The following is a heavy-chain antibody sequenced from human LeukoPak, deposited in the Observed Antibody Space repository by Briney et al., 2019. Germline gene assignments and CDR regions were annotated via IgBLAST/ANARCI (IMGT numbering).Heavy chain of an antibody. V-gene: IGHV3-21*04. CDR1: GFTFSSYS. J-gene: IGHJ4*02. CDR3: AKDQELVPNY. D-gene: IGHD6-13*01. CDR2: ISSSSSYI. Sequence: GGSLRLSCAASGFTFSSYSMNWVRQAPGKGLEWVSSISSSSSYIYYADSVKGRFTISRDNAKNSLYLQMNSLRAEDTAVYYCAKDQELVPNYWGQGTLVTVSS.